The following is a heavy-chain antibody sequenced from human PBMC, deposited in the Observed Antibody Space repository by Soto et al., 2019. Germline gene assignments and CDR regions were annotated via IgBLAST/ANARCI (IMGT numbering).Heavy chain of an antibody. J-gene: IGHJ4*02. D-gene: IGHD4-17*01. Sequence: DVQLVESGGGLVQPGGSLRLSCAVSGFSGSRNYMNWVRQAPGKGLECVSVLYTGGNTYYAASVRDRFIISRDNSKKTLYLQMTSLRGEDTAVYYCAKATDFGDSREYYFDSWGQGTLVTVSS. CDR2: LYTGGNT. V-gene: IGHV3-66*01. CDR3: AKATDFGDSREYYFDS. CDR1: GFSGSRNY.